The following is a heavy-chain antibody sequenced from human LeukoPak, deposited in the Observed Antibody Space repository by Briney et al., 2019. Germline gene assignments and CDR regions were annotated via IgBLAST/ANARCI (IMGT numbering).Heavy chain of an antibody. J-gene: IGHJ1*01. CDR1: GFTFSSYG. CDR3: AKDSGRAVAGTREYFQH. Sequence: GRSLRLSCAASGFTFSSYGMHWVRQAPGKGLEWVAVIWYDGSNKYYADSVKGRFTISRDNSKNTLYLQMNSLRAEDTAVYYCAKDSGRAVAGTREYFQHWGQGTLVTVSS. CDR2: IWYDGSNK. V-gene: IGHV3-33*03. D-gene: IGHD6-19*01.